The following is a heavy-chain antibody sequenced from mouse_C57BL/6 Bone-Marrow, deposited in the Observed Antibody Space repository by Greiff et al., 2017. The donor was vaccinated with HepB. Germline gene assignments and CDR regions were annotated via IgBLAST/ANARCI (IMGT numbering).Heavy chain of an antibody. CDR3: ARYQYGSSYWYFDV. CDR1: GYTFTSYW. CDR2: IEPNSGGT. Sequence: QVQLQQPGAELVKPGASVKLSCKASGYTFTSYWMHWVKQRPGRGLEWIGRIEPNSGGTKYNEKFKSKATLTVDKPSSTAYMQLSSLTSEDSAVYYCARYQYGSSYWYFDVWGTGTTVTVSS. V-gene: IGHV1-72*01. D-gene: IGHD1-1*01. J-gene: IGHJ1*03.